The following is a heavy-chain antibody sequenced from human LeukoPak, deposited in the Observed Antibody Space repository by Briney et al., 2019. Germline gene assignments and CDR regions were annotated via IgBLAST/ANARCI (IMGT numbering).Heavy chain of an antibody. CDR2: IKQDGSEK. CDR3: ARRTYNDWFDP. Sequence: GGSLRLSCAASGFTFSSYWTSWVRQAPGKGLEWVANIKQDGSEKYNVDSVKGRFTISRDNAKNSLYLQMNSLRAEDTAVYYCARRTYNDWFDPWGQGTLVTVSS. D-gene: IGHD1-14*01. CDR1: GFTFSSYW. J-gene: IGHJ5*02. V-gene: IGHV3-7*01.